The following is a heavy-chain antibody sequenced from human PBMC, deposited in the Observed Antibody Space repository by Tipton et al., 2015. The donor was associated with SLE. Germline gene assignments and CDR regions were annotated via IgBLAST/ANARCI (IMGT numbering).Heavy chain of an antibody. Sequence: PRLSCAASGFTFSDYWMSWVRQAPGKGLEWVANIREEGDEKHYEDSVRGRFTISRDNAKHSLYLQMNSLRAEDTAVYYCARKRTLWFGELPDFDYWGQGTLVTVSS. CDR3: ARKRTLWFGELPDFDY. D-gene: IGHD3-10*01. V-gene: IGHV3-7*01. CDR1: GFTFSDYW. J-gene: IGHJ4*02. CDR2: IREEGDEK.